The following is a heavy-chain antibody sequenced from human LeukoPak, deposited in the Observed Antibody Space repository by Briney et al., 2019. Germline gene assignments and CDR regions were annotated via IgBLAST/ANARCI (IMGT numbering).Heavy chain of an antibody. D-gene: IGHD6-19*01. CDR2: IRSDGSNK. J-gene: IGHJ4*02. V-gene: IGHV3-30*02. CDR1: GFTFSSYG. CDR3: AKKGYSNGWRDSYYFDC. Sequence: GGSPRLSCAASGFTFSSYGMHWVRQAPGKGLEWVAFIRSDGSNKYYTDSVKGRFTISRDNSKLYLQMNSLRAEETAVYYCAKKGYSNGWRDSYYFDCWGQGTLVTVSP.